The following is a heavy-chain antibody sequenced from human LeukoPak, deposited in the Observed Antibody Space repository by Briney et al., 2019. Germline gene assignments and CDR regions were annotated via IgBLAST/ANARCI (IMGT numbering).Heavy chain of an antibody. CDR2: ISYDGSNK. V-gene: IGHV3-30*01. D-gene: IGHD3-10*01. CDR1: GFTFSSYA. CDR3: ARDGSGRLTAWFDP. J-gene: IGHJ5*02. Sequence: PGGSLRLSCAASGFTFSSYAMHWVRQAPGKGLEWVAVISYDGSNKYYADSVKGRFTISRDNSKNTLYLQMNSLRAEDTAVYYCARDGSGRLTAWFDPWGQGTLVTVSS.